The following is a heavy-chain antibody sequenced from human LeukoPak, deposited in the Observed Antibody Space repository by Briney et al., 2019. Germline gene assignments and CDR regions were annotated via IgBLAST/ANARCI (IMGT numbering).Heavy chain of an antibody. CDR2: INPDSGVT. CDR1: GYRFTGYF. V-gene: IGHV1-2*04. J-gene: IGHJ4*01. Sequence: VASVKVSCKAAGYRFTGYFIHWVRQAPGQGLEWMGHINPDSGVTTYAQKFRGLVTMTRDTSINTAYLEVSSLRSGDTAIYYCARDKDRYGAGPFDIWGQGTLVIVSS. CDR3: ARDKDRYGAGPFDI. D-gene: IGHD3-10*01.